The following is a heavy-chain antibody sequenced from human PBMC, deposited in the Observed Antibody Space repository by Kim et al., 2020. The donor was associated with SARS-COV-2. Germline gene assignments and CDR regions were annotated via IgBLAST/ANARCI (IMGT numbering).Heavy chain of an antibody. Sequence: AQKFQGRVTMTRDTSLSTAYMELSSLRSDDTAVYYCARDLSADQGAGMDVWGQGTTVTVSS. J-gene: IGHJ6*02. V-gene: IGHV1-2*02. CDR3: ARDLSADQGAGMDV.